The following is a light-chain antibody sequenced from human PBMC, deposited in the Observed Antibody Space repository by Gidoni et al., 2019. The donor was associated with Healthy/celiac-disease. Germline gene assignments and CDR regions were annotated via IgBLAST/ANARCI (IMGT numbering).Light chain of an antibody. CDR1: QSVSSCY. J-gene: IGKJ1*01. V-gene: IGKV3-20*01. Sequence: EIVWTQSTGTLSLSPGERATLSCRASQSVSSCYLAWYQQQPGQAPRLLLYGASSRATGIPDRFSGSGSATDFTLTISRLEPEDFAVYYCQQYGSPPWTFGQGTKVEIK. CDR3: QQYGSPPWT. CDR2: GAS.